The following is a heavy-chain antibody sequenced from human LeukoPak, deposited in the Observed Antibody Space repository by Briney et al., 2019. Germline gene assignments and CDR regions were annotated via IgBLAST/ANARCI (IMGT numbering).Heavy chain of an antibody. CDR2: ISSSSSNI. Sequence: GGSLRLSCAVSGFTLDGNSINWVRQPPGKGLEWVSYISSSSSNINYADSVKGRFTISRDNAKNSLYLQMNSLRAEDTAVYYCARGGAARPDYWGQGTLVTVSS. CDR1: GFTLDGNS. CDR3: ARGGAARPDY. J-gene: IGHJ4*02. V-gene: IGHV3-48*01. D-gene: IGHD6-6*01.